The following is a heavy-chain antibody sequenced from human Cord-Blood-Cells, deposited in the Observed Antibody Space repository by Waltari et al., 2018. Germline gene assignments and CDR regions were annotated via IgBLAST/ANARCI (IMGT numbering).Heavy chain of an antibody. V-gene: IGHV1-24*01. CDR2: FDPEDGET. J-gene: IGHJ5*02. D-gene: IGHD3-9*01. Sequence: QVQLVQSGAEVKKPGASVKVSCKVSGYNLTELSIHWVRQAPGKGLVWMGGFDPEDGETIYAQKFQGRVTMTEDTSTDTAYMELSSLRSEDTAVYYCATYSRYFDWLFWFDPWGQGTLVTVSS. CDR1: GYNLTELS. CDR3: ATYSRYFDWLFWFDP.